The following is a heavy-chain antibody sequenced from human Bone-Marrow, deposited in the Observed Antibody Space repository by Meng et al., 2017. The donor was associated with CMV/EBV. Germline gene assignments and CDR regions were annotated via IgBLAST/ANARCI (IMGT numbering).Heavy chain of an antibody. CDR2: IKQDGSEK. D-gene: IGHD2-2*02. V-gene: IGHV3-7*01. CDR3: ARDGVYCSSTSCYTTQPYYYYGMDV. Sequence: GESLKISCAASGFTFSSYGMHWVRQAPGKGLEWVANIKQDGSEKYYVDSVKGRFTISRDNAKNSLYLQMNSLRAEDTAVYYCARDGVYCSSTSCYTTQPYYYYGMDVWGQGTTVTVSS. J-gene: IGHJ6*02. CDR1: GFTFSSYG.